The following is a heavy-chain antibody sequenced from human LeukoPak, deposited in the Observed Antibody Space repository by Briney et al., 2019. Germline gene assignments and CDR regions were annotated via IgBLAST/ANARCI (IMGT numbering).Heavy chain of an antibody. CDR2: ITWNRDNI. CDR3: AKDLSSGITSALVLDV. V-gene: IGHV3-9*01. D-gene: IGHD1-26*01. CDR1: GFTFDDYA. Sequence: PGRSLRLSCTVSGFTFDDYAMHWVRHTPGKGLEWVAGITWNRDNIGYGDSVKGRFTISRDNVKNVLYLQMNSLRPEDTALYYCAKDLSSGITSALVLDVWGQGTTV. J-gene: IGHJ6*02.